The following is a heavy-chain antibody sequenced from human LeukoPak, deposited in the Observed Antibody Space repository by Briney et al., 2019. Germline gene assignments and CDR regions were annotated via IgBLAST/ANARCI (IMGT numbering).Heavy chain of an antibody. CDR3: ARESRGYCSSTSCARQRYYYYMDV. Sequence: SETLSLTCTVSGGSISSYYWSWIRQPAGKGLEWIGRIYTSGSTNYNPSLKSRVTMSVDTSKNQFSLKLSSVTAADTAVYYCARESRGYCSSTSCARQRYYYYMDVWGKGTTVTVSS. V-gene: IGHV4-4*07. CDR2: IYTSGST. CDR1: GGSISSYY. J-gene: IGHJ6*03. D-gene: IGHD2-2*01.